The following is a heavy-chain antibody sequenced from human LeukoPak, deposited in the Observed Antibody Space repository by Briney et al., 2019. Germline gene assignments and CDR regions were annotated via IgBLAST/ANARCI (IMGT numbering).Heavy chain of an antibody. CDR3: ARDLDYYDFGAFDI. CDR1: GGSISSYY. J-gene: IGHJ3*02. CDR2: IYYSGST. D-gene: IGHD3-22*01. Sequence: SETLSLTCTVSGGSISSYYWSWIRQPPGKGLEWIGSIYYSGSTYYNPSLKSRVTISVDTSKNQFSLKLSSVTAADTAVYYCARDLDYYDFGAFDIWGQGTMVTVSS. V-gene: IGHV4-59*12.